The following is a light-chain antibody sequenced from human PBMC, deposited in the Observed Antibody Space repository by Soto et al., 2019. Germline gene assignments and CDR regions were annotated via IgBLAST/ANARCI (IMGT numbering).Light chain of an antibody. CDR3: QQYGSSGT. Sequence: EIVLSQSPGTLSLSTGERATLSCRASQSISSSYLAWYQQKPGQAPRLLIYGASSRATGIPDRFSGSGSGTDFTLTINRLEPEDFAVYYCQQYGSSGTFGQGTKV. V-gene: IGKV3-20*01. J-gene: IGKJ1*01. CDR2: GAS. CDR1: QSISSSY.